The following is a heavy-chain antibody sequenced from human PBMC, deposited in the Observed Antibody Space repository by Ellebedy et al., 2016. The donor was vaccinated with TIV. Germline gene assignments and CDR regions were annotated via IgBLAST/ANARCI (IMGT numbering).Heavy chain of an antibody. CDR1: GFTFSSYW. D-gene: IGHD2-21*01. CDR2: IKQDGSET. Sequence: PEGSLRLSCAASGFTFSSYWMTWVRQAPGKGLEWVANIKQDGSETYYVDSLKGRFTISRDSAKNSLYLQMNSLRAEDTAVYYCAREGGAGYSFDYWGQGTLVTVSS. J-gene: IGHJ4*02. V-gene: IGHV3-7*03. CDR3: AREGGAGYSFDY.